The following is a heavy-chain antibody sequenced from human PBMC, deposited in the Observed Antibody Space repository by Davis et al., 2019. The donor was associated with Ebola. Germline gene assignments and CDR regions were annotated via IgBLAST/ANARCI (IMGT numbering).Heavy chain of an antibody. CDR3: ARGNSGSYF. Sequence: GGSLRLSCTSSTVSFSGFGMHWVRQPPGKGLEWVAFIRHDGTNKFYADSVKGRFIISRDISKNTLYLQMNSLKPEDTALYYCARGNSGSYFWGQGTLVTVSS. CDR1: TVSFSGFG. CDR2: IRHDGTNK. V-gene: IGHV3-30*02. D-gene: IGHD1-26*01. J-gene: IGHJ4*02.